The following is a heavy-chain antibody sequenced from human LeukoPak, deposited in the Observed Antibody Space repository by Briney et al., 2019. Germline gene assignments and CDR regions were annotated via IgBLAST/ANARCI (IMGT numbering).Heavy chain of an antibody. D-gene: IGHD1-26*01. Sequence: SETLSLTCTVSGYSISSGYYWGWVRQPPGKGLEWIGTIYHSGSTYYNPSLKSRVTISVDTSKNQFSLKLSSVTAADTAVYYCAARGGTPGWFDPWGQGTLVTVSS. J-gene: IGHJ5*02. CDR1: GYSISSGYY. CDR3: AARGGTPGWFDP. CDR2: IYHSGST. V-gene: IGHV4-38-2*02.